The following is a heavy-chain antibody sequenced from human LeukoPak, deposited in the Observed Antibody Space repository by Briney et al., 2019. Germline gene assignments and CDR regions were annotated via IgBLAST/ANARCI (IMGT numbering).Heavy chain of an antibody. CDR1: GGSISSGGYS. CDR3: AREGSQGGNWFDS. Sequence: SQTLSLTCTVSGGSISSGGYSWSWIRQSPGKGLEWIGYIYHTGGTYYNPSLKSRVTISVDRSKNQFSLKLTSVTAADTAVYYCAREGSQGGNWFDSWGQGTLVTVSS. D-gene: IGHD3-10*01. J-gene: IGHJ5*01. V-gene: IGHV4-30-2*06. CDR2: IYHTGGT.